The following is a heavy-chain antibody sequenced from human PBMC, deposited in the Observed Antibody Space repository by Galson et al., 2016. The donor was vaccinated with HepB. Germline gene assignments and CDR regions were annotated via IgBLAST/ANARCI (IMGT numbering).Heavy chain of an antibody. Sequence: SLRLSCAASGFTFSNYGMTWVRQAPGKGLEVVSSISRSGDSTDYADSVKGRFTISRDNSKNTLSLQMNSLTADDTALYYCARRNDYCPPVGCSVDYWGQGTLVSVSS. V-gene: IGHV3-23*01. CDR1: GFTFSNYG. CDR2: ISRSGDST. J-gene: IGHJ4*02. CDR3: ARRNDYCPPVGCSVDY. D-gene: IGHD3-10*02.